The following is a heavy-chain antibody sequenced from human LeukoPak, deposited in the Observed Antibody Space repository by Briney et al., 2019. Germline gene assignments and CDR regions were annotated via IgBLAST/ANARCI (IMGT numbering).Heavy chain of an antibody. CDR3: AKGGTAREYYFDY. V-gene: IGHV1-2*06. CDR1: GYTFTGYY. Sequence: GASVKVSCKASGYTFTGYYMHWARQAPGQGLEWMGRINPNSGGTNYAQKFHGRVTMTRDTSISTAYMELSRLRSDDTAVYYCAKGGTAREYYFDYWGQGTLVTVSS. CDR2: INPNSGGT. J-gene: IGHJ4*02. D-gene: IGHD6-6*01.